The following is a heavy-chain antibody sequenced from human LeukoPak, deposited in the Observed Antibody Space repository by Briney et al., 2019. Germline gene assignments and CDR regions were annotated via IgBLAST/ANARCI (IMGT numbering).Heavy chain of an antibody. CDR1: GFTFSSYS. D-gene: IGHD3-10*01. J-gene: IGHJ5*02. V-gene: IGHV3-21*01. Sequence: GGSLRLSCAASGFTFSSYSMNWVRQAPGKGLEWVSSISSSSSYIYYADSVKGRFTISRDNAKNSLYLQMNSLRAEDTAVYYCARGSDYYGSGSYPNWFDPWGQGTLVTVSS. CDR3: ARGSDYYGSGSYPNWFDP. CDR2: ISSSSSYI.